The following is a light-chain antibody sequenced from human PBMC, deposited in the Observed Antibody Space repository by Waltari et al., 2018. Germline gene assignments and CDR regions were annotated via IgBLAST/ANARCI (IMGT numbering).Light chain of an antibody. CDR2: GAS. Sequence: ETVLTQSPGTLSLSPGERATLSCRASQSVTSSHLAWYQQKPGQAPRLLIYGASSRATGIPDRFSGSGSGTDFTLTITRLEPEDFAVYYCQQYGNSPRTFGQWTEVEIK. V-gene: IGKV3-20*01. CDR1: QSVTSSH. J-gene: IGKJ1*01. CDR3: QQYGNSPRT.